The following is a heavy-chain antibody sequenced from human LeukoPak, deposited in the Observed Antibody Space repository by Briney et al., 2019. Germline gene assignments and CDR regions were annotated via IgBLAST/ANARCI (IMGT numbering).Heavy chain of an antibody. CDR3: ARVVYCTNGVCQPFDY. J-gene: IGHJ4*02. V-gene: IGHV4-59*12. Sequence: SETLSLTCTVSGGSISSYYWSWIRQPPGKGLEWIGYIYYSGSTNYNPSLKSRVTISVDTSKNQFSLKLSSVTAADTAVYYCARVVYCTNGVCQPFDYWGQGTLVTVSS. CDR2: IYYSGST. D-gene: IGHD2-8*01. CDR1: GGSISSYY.